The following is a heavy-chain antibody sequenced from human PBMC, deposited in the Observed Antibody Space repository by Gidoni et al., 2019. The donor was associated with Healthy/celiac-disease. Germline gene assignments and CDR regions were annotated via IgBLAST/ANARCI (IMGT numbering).Heavy chain of an antibody. Sequence: EVQLVESGGGLVKPGGSLRLSCAASGFTFGSSSMNWVRQAPGKGLEWFSSISSSSSYIYYADSVKGRFTISRDNAKNSLYLQMNSLRAEDTAVYYCARARAGNYYDSSGYYLAYWGQGTLVTVSS. J-gene: IGHJ4*02. CDR3: ARARAGNYYDSSGYYLAY. CDR2: ISSSSSYI. D-gene: IGHD3-22*01. CDR1: GFTFGSSS. V-gene: IGHV3-21*01.